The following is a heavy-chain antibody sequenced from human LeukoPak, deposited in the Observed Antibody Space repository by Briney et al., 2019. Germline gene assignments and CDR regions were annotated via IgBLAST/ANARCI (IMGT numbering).Heavy chain of an antibody. Sequence: PGGSLRLSCAASGFTFRSYGMHWVRQATGKGLEWVAFIRYDETDKYYADSVKGRSTISRDNSKNTLYLQMSSLRAEDTAVYYCAKATNYYYMDVWGKGTTVTVSS. CDR2: IRYDETDK. CDR1: GFTFRSYG. CDR3: AKATNYYYMDV. J-gene: IGHJ6*03. V-gene: IGHV3-30*02.